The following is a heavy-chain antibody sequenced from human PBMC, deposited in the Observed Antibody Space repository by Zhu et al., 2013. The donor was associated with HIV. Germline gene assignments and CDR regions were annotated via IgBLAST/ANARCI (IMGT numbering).Heavy chain of an antibody. V-gene: IGHV1-2*02. J-gene: IGHJ4*02. CDR2: INPKSGDT. CDR1: EYTITANY. CDR3: AVIGYYDIWRWLSRLTLTS. Sequence: QVQLVQSGAEVMQPGASVKVSCRAAEYTITANYMHWLRQAPGQGLEWMGWINPKSGDTSFSQRFQGRFIMTRDSSITTAYMELSRLRPGDTAVYYCAVIGYYDIWRWLSRLTLTSWGQGTLVTVSS. D-gene: IGHD3-9*01.